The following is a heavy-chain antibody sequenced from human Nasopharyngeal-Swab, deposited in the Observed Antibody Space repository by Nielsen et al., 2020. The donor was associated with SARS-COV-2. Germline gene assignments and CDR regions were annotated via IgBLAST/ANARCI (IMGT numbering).Heavy chain of an antibody. J-gene: IGHJ4*02. D-gene: IGHD3-10*01. CDR2: INPSIYST. CDR1: GYKFTSYY. CDR3: ARDFYGSGTYYFDY. Sequence: ASVKASCKASGYKFTSYYIHWVRQAPGQGLEWMGVINPSIYSTTYAQKFQGRVSMTRDTSTSTVYMEVSSLTSEDTAMYFCARDFYGSGTYYFDYWGQGTLVTVSS. V-gene: IGHV1-46*01.